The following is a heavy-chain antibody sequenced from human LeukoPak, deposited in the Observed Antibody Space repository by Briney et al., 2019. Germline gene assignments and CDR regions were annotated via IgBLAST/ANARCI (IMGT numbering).Heavy chain of an antibody. J-gene: IGHJ4*02. V-gene: IGHV3-30*18. Sequence: GGSLRLSCAASGFTVSSYGMHWVRQAPGKGLEWVAVISYDGSNKYYADSVKGRFTISRDNSKNTLYLQMNSLRAEDTAVYYCAKKKRELRGFDYWGQGTLVTVSS. D-gene: IGHD1-7*01. CDR3: AKKKRELRGFDY. CDR2: ISYDGSNK. CDR1: GFTVSSYG.